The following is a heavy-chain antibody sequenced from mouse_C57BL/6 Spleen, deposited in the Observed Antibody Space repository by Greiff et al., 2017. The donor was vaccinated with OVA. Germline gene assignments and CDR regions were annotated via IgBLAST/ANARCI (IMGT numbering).Heavy chain of an antibody. V-gene: IGHV1-20*01. D-gene: IGHD2-4*01. CDR3: ARDDYDDDAWFAY. J-gene: IGHJ3*01. Sequence: VQLQQSGPELVKPGDSVKISCKASGYSFTGYSMNWVMQSHGKSLEWIGRINPYNGDTFYNQKFKGKATLTVDKSSSTAHMELRSLTSEDSAVYYCARDDYDDDAWFAYWGQGTLVTVSA. CDR1: GYSFTGYS. CDR2: INPYNGDT.